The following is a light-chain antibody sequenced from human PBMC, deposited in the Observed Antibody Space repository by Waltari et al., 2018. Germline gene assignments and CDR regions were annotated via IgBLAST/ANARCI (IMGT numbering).Light chain of an antibody. J-gene: IGKJ1*01. V-gene: IGKV3-20*01. CDR2: DAS. CDR1: QSVSKY. Sequence: EIVLTQSPGTLSLSPGERATLSCRASQSVSKYLAWYQQKPGQAPRLLIYDASTRATGIPDRFSATGWGTDFSPSISRLEPEDFAVYYCQKYGTLPATFGQGTKVQMK. CDR3: QKYGTLPAT.